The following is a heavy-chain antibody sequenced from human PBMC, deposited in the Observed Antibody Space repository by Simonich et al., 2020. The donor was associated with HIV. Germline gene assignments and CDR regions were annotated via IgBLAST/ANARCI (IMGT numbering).Heavy chain of an antibody. D-gene: IGHD3-16*01. CDR3: ASGGSISSVWADDY. CDR1: GFTFGSYA. CDR2: ISYDGRNK. Sequence: QVQLVESGGGVVQPGRSLRLSCAASGFTFGSYAMHWVRQAPGKGLEWVAVISYDGRNKYYADSVKGRFTISRDNAKNTLYLQMNSLRAEDTAVYYCASGGSISSVWADDYWGQGTLVTVSS. V-gene: IGHV3-30*07. J-gene: IGHJ4*02.